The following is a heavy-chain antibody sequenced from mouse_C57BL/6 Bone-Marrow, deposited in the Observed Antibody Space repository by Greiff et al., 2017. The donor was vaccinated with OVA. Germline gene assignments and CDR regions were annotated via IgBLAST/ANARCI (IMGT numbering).Heavy chain of an antibody. CDR3: AWIHRY. V-gene: IGHV5-17*01. CDR1: GFTFSDYC. J-gene: IGHJ3*01. Sequence: DVKLVESGGGLVKPGGSLKLSCAASGFTFSDYCMHWVRQAPEKGLEWVAYISSGSSTIYYADTVKGRFTISRDNAKNTLFLQMTSLRSEDTAMYYCAWIHRYWGQGTLVPVSA. CDR2: ISSGSSTI.